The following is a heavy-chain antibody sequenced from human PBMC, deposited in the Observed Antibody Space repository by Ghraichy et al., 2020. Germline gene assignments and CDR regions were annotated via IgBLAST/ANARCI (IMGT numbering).Heavy chain of an antibody. J-gene: IGHJ2*01. CDR3: ARAHDYGDYSGYFDL. CDR2: ISSSGSTI. Sequence: GGSLRLSCAASGFTFSDYYMSWIRQAPGKGLEWVSYISSSGSTIYYADSVKGRFTISRDNAKNSLYLQMNSLRAEDTAVYYCARAHDYGDYSGYFDLWGRGTLVTVSS. D-gene: IGHD4-17*01. CDR1: GFTFSDYY. V-gene: IGHV3-11*01.